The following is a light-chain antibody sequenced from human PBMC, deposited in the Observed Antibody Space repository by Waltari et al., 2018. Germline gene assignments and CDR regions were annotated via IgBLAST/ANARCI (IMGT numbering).Light chain of an antibody. V-gene: IGKV1-39*01. J-gene: IGKJ2*01. Sequence: DIQMTQSPSSLSASVGDSVTITCRASQSISNSLNWIQQKPGKAPKFLIYAASTLQSGGPSRFSGSGSGTDFTLTISSLQPEDFATYYCQQSYSTPHTFGQGTKLQIK. CDR1: QSISNS. CDR3: QQSYSTPHT. CDR2: AAS.